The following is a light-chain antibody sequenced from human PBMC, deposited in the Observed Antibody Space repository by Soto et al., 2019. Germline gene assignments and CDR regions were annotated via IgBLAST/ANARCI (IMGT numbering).Light chain of an antibody. V-gene: IGKV3-20*01. Sequence: EIVLTQSPGTLSLSPGEIATLSCRASQSLNTMYSAWYQKKPGQAPRLLIYATSTRATGTPDRFSGSGSGTDFTLTISRLEPEDYAVYYCQQYDDSARYIFGQGTNLEVK. CDR3: QQYDDSARYI. CDR2: ATS. J-gene: IGKJ2*01. CDR1: QSLNTMY.